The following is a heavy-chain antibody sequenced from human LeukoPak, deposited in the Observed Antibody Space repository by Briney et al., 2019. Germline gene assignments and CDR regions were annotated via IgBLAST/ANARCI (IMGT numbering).Heavy chain of an antibody. CDR1: GGSISSYY. CDR3: ARLARDGYNLGDNWFDP. D-gene: IGHD5-24*01. Sequence: SETLSLTCTVSGGSISSYYWSWIRQPPGEGLEWIGYIYYSGSTNYNPSLKSRVTISVDTSKNQFSLKLSSVTAADTAVYYCARLARDGYNLGDNWFDPWGQGTLVTVSS. J-gene: IGHJ5*02. V-gene: IGHV4-59*01. CDR2: IYYSGST.